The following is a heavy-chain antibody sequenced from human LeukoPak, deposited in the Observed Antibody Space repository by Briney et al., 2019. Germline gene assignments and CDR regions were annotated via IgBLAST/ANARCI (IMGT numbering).Heavy chain of an antibody. CDR3: ARDLSSDSSGYRYGMDV. V-gene: IGHV3-33*01. CDR2: IWYDGSNK. D-gene: IGHD3-22*01. Sequence: GGSLRLSCAASGFTFSSYGMHWVRQAPGKGLEWVAVIWYDGSNKYYADSVKGRFTISRDNSKNTLYLQMNSLRAEDTAVYHCARDLSSDSSGYRYGMDVWGQGTTVTVSS. J-gene: IGHJ6*02. CDR1: GFTFSSYG.